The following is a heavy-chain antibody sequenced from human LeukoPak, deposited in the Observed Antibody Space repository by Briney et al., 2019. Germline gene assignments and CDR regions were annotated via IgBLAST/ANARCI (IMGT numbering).Heavy chain of an antibody. D-gene: IGHD4-11*01. CDR1: GFTFTSYA. Sequence: GGSLRLSCAASGFTFTSYAMSWVRQAPGKGLEWVSTISDSSDRTYYADSVKGRFTISRDNSKNTLYLQMSSLRAEDTAVYYCARETVTRFDYWGQGTLVTVSS. CDR3: ARETVTRFDY. J-gene: IGHJ4*02. CDR2: ISDSSDRT. V-gene: IGHV3-23*01.